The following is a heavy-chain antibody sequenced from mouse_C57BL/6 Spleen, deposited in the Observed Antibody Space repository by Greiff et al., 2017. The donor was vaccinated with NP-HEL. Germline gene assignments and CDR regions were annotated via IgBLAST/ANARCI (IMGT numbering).Heavy chain of an antibody. CDR3: ARFYGSSYGFAY. V-gene: IGHV1-64*01. CDR2: IHPNSGST. Sequence: QVQLQQPGAELVKPGASVKLSCKASGYTFTSYWMHWVKQRPGQGLEWIGMIHPNSGSTNYNEKFKSKATLTVDKSSSTAYMQLSSLTSEDSAVYYCARFYGSSYGFAYWGQGTLVTVSA. D-gene: IGHD1-1*01. CDR1: GYTFTSYW. J-gene: IGHJ3*01.